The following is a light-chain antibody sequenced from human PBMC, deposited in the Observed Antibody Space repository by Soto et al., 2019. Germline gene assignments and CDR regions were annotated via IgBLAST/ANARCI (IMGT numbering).Light chain of an antibody. V-gene: IGKV3-15*01. CDR1: QSVSTK. CDR3: PHYSNGLWT. J-gene: IGKJ1*01. CDR2: GAS. Sequence: EIVMTQSPATLSVSPGERATLSCRASQSVSTKLAWYQQKPGQGPRLLIYGASTRATGIPARFSGSGSGTEFTLTITSLQSEDFALYYCPHYSNGLWTFGQGTKVEIK.